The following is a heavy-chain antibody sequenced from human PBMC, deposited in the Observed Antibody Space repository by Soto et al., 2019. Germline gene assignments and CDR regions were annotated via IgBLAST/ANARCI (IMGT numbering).Heavy chain of an antibody. CDR2: ISYDGSNK. V-gene: IGHV3-30*18. D-gene: IGHD1-26*01. Sequence: GGSLRLSCAASGFTFSSYGMHWVRQAPGKGLEWVAVISYDGSNKYYADSVKGRFTISRDNSKNTLYLQMNSLRAEDTAVYYCAKWRGSYLDYWGQGTLVTVSS. J-gene: IGHJ4*02. CDR1: GFTFSSYG. CDR3: AKWRGSYLDY.